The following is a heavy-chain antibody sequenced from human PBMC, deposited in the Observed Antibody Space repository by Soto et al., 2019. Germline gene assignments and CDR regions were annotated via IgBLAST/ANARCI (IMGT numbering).Heavy chain of an antibody. CDR1: GFTYSSYE. CDR2: ISSSGSTI. J-gene: IGHJ6*02. D-gene: IGHD4-4*01. CDR3: ARTPTAYYGMDV. V-gene: IGHV3-48*03. Sequence: GGSLRLSCADSGFTYSSYERNWVSQAPGKGLEWVSYISSSGSTIYYADSVKGRFTISRDNAKNSLYLQMNSLRAEDTAVYYCARTPTAYYGMDVWGQGTTVTVSS.